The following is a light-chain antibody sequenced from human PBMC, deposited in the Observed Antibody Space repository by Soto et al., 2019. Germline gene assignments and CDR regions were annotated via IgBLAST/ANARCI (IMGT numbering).Light chain of an antibody. Sequence: EIVMTQSPATLSVSPGERVTLSCRASQSISSDLAWYQQRPGQAPRLLIYDVLTRATGVPVRFSGSESGTEFSLTISSLQSEDFGIYYCQQYNSWPLTFGGGTKVEI. CDR1: QSISSD. J-gene: IGKJ4*01. CDR3: QQYNSWPLT. V-gene: IGKV3-15*01. CDR2: DVL.